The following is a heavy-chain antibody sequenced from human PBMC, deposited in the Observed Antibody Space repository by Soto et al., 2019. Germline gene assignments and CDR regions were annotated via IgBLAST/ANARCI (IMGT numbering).Heavy chain of an antibody. D-gene: IGHD3-22*01. CDR1: GGSVSNASFY. Sequence: QVQLQESGPGLVKPSETLSLTCSVSGGSVSNASFYWTWIRQAPGTGLEYIGYIFYTGVTNYNPSLCSRVTISLDTAKNHFSLKLNCMTAADTAVYYCVRVLDSSWYADLWGRGTLVTVSS. CDR2: IFYTGVT. J-gene: IGHJ2*01. V-gene: IGHV4-61*03. CDR3: VRVLDSSWYADL.